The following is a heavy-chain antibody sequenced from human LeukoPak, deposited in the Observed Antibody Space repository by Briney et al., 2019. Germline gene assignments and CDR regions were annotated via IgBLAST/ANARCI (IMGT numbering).Heavy chain of an antibody. D-gene: IGHD3-10*01. CDR1: GFTFSSYS. J-gene: IGHJ6*02. CDR3: ARVKGRVTMVRETYGMDV. Sequence: GGSLRLSCAASGFTFSSYSMNWVRQAPGKGLEWVSSITTYSNYIYYADSVKGRFTISRDNSKNTLYLQMNSLRAEDTAVYYCARVKGRVTMVRETYGMDVWGQGTTVTVSS. CDR2: ITTYSNYI. V-gene: IGHV3-21*04.